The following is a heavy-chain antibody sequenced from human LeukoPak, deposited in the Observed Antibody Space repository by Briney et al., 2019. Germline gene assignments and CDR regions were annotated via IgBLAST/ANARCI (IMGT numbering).Heavy chain of an antibody. V-gene: IGHV4-59*06. Sequence: PSETLSLTCSVSGGSISSHNWSWIRQAAGKGLEWIGYIYYSGSTYYNPSLKSRVTISIDTSQNQFSLKLSSVTAADTAVYYCARAEGGKALDYWGLGALVTVSS. CDR2: IYYSGST. CDR1: GGSISSHN. D-gene: IGHD4-23*01. CDR3: ARAEGGKALDY. J-gene: IGHJ4*02.